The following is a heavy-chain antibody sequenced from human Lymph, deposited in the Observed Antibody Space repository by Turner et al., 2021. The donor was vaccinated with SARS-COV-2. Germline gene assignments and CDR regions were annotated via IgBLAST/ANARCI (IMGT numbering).Heavy chain of an antibody. J-gene: IGHJ4*02. Sequence: EVQLVQSGGGLVQPGGSLRLACAASGFTVSSNYMGWVRQAPGKGLEWVSLIYSGGSTYYADSVKGRFTISRDNSKNALYLQMNSLGAEDTAVYYCATPGLSSSSLNYWGQGTLVTVSS. D-gene: IGHD6-6*01. CDR2: IYSGGST. V-gene: IGHV3-53*01. CDR3: ATPGLSSSSLNY. CDR1: GFTVSSNY.